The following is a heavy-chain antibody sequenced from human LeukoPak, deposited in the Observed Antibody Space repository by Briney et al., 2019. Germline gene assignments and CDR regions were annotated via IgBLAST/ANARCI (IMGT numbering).Heavy chain of an antibody. CDR1: GYTFTNYA. CDR2: IHPSTGNP. CDR3: ARANQRVGELSLPDY. V-gene: IGHV7-4-1*02. D-gene: IGHD3-16*02. J-gene: IGHJ4*02. Sequence: ASVKVSCKTSGYTFTNYAMNWVRQAPGQGLEWMGWIHPSTGNPTYAQGFTGRFVFSLDTSVSTTYLQISSLKAEDTAVYYCARANQRVGELSLPDYWGQGTLVTVSS.